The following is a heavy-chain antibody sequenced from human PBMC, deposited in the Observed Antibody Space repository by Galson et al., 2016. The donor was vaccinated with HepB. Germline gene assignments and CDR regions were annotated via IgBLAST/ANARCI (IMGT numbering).Heavy chain of an antibody. CDR1: GLTFGNAW. V-gene: IGHV3-15*01. CDR2: IKGHVNGGTT. J-gene: IGHJ4*02. D-gene: IGHD6-13*01. CDR3: TTDPPYYGGAAAAW. Sequence: SLRLSCAASGLTFGNAWMTWVRQAPGKGLEWVGRIKGHVNGGTTDYAAPVKGRFTISRDDSKNTLYLQMNSLKTEDTAVYYCTTDPPYYGGAAAAWWGQGTLVTVSS.